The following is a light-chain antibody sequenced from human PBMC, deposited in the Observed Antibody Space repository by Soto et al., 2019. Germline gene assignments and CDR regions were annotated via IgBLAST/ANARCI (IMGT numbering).Light chain of an antibody. J-gene: IGKJ3*01. CDR1: QSVSSSY. Sequence: EIVLTQSPGTLSLSPGERATLSCWASQSVSSSYLAWYQQKPGQAPRLLIYGASSRATGIPDRFSGSGSGTDFTLTISSLEPEDFAVYYCQQYCSSPFTFGPGTKVDIK. V-gene: IGKV3-20*01. CDR3: QQYCSSPFT. CDR2: GAS.